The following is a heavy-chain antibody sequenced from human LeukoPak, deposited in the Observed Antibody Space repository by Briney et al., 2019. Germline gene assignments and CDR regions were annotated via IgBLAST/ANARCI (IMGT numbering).Heavy chain of an antibody. J-gene: IGHJ4*02. Sequence: RTGGSLRLSCAASGFTFDDYGMSWVRQAPGKGLEWVSGINWNGGSTSYADSVKGRFTISRDNSKNSLYLQMNSLRAEDTALYYCAKDSSGYFTSFDYWGQGTLVTVSS. CDR1: GFTFDDYG. V-gene: IGHV3-20*04. D-gene: IGHD3-22*01. CDR3: AKDSSGYFTSFDY. CDR2: INWNGGST.